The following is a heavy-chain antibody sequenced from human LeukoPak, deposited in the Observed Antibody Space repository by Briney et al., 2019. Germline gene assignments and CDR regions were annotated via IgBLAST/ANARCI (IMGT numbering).Heavy chain of an antibody. CDR2: INHSGST. CDR3: ARGLYYYGSGHLDY. V-gene: IGHV4-34*01. D-gene: IGHD3-10*01. Sequence: PSETLSLTCAVYGGSFSGYYWSWIRQPPGKGLEWIGEINHSGSTNYNPSLKSRVTISVDTSKNQFSLKLSSVTAADTAVYYCARGLYYYGSGHLDYWGQGTLVTVSS. J-gene: IGHJ4*02. CDR1: GGSFSGYY.